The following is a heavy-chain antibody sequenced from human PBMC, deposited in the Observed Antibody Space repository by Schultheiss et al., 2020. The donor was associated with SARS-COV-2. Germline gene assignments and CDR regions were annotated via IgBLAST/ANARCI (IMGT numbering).Heavy chain of an antibody. CDR1: GFTFSSYE. CDR2: ISSSSSTI. Sequence: GGSLRLSCAASGFTFSSYEMNWVRQAPGKGLEWVSYISSSSSTIYYADSVKGRFTISRDNAKNSLYLQMNSLRAEDTAIYYCARVGLQSGYWGQGTLVTVSS. CDR3: ARVGLQSGY. J-gene: IGHJ4*02. V-gene: IGHV3-48*03. D-gene: IGHD5-24*01.